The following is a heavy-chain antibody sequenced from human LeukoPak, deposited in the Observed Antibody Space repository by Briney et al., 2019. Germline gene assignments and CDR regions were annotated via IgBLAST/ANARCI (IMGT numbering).Heavy chain of an antibody. CDR2: ISYDGSNK. D-gene: IGHD6-13*01. Sequence: GGSLRLSCAASGFTFSSYGMHWVRQAPGKALEWVAVISYDGSNKYYADSVKGRFTITRDNSKNTLYLQMNSLRAEDTAVYYCAKDQIAAVGTPYYYYGMDVWGQGTTVTVSS. V-gene: IGHV3-30*18. CDR3: AKDQIAAVGTPYYYYGMDV. CDR1: GFTFSSYG. J-gene: IGHJ6*02.